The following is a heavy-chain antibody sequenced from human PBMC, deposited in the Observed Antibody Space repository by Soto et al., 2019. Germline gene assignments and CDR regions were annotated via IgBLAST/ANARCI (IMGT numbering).Heavy chain of an antibody. CDR1: GGSFRGYY. V-gene: IGHV4-34*01. Sequence: SETLSLTCTVSGGSFRGYYWGWVRQPPGKGLEWIGEINHSGSSNYHPSLKSRVTISVATSKNQFSLTVNSVTPADTAVYYCARGEITLLGGMDVWGQGTTVTVSS. D-gene: IGHD3-10*01. CDR3: ARGEITLLGGMDV. J-gene: IGHJ6*02. CDR2: INHSGSS.